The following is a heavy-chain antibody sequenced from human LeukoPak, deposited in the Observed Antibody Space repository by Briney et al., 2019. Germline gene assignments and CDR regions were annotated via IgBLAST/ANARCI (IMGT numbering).Heavy chain of an antibody. Sequence: SQTLSLTCTVSGGSISSGNYYWSWLRQPAGKGLEWIGRIWTDGVTSYKPSLKSRVTISVDRSKNQFSLKLSSVTAADTAVYYCARASFNYYDSSGYYGAFDIWGQGTMVTVSS. CDR2: IWTDGVT. J-gene: IGHJ3*02. CDR3: ARASFNYYDSSGYYGAFDI. D-gene: IGHD3-22*01. CDR1: GGSISSGNYY. V-gene: IGHV4-61*02.